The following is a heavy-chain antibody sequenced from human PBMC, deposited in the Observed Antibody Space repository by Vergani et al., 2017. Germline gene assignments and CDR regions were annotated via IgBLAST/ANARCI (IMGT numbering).Heavy chain of an antibody. CDR2: INHSGST. Sequence: QLQLQESGPGLVKPSETLSLTCAVYGGSFSGYYWSWIRQPPGKGLEWIGEINHSGSTNYNPSLKSRVTISVDTSKNQFSLKLSSVSAAEPAGYYCARRGRTYYYGSGSSYYFDYWGQGTLVTVSS. D-gene: IGHD3-10*01. CDR3: ARRGRTYYYGSGSSYYFDY. V-gene: IGHV4-34*10. J-gene: IGHJ4*02. CDR1: GGSFSGYY.